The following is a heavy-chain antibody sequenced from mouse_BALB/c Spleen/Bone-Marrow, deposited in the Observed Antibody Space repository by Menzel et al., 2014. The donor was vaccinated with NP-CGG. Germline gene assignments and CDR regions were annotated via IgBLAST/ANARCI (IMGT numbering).Heavy chain of an antibody. V-gene: IGHV5-6-5*01. CDR3: ARPRFYYGKLLDY. CDR2: ISSGGST. D-gene: IGHD1-1*01. J-gene: IGHJ4*01. Sequence: EVKVVESGGGLVKPGGSLKLSCAASGFTFXSYAMSWVRQTPEKRLEWVASISSGGSTYYPDSVKGRFTISRDNARNILYLQMSSLRSEETAMYYCARPRFYYGKLLDYWGQGTSVTVSS. CDR1: GFTFXSYA.